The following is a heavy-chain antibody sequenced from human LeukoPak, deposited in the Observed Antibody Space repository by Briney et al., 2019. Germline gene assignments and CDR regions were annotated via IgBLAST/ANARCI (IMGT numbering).Heavy chain of an antibody. CDR2: INPNSGGT. CDR1: GYTFTGYY. V-gene: IGHV1-2*02. CDR3: ARDLSGWYIPDY. J-gene: IGHJ4*02. Sequence: EASVTVSCKASGYTFTGYYMHWVRQAPGQGLEWMGWINPNSGGTNYAQKFQGRVTMTRDTSISTAYMELSRLRSDDTAVYYCARDLSGWYIPDYWGQGTLVTVSS. D-gene: IGHD6-19*01.